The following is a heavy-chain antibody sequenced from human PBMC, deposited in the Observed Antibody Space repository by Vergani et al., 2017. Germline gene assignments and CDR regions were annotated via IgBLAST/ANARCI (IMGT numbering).Heavy chain of an antibody. CDR1: GFSFNTYG. D-gene: IGHD4-17*01. V-gene: IGHV3-30*02. CDR3: AKDGRENSDYGYFDY. J-gene: IGHJ4*02. Sequence: VQLLQSGGGVIQPGGSVRLSCAASGFSFNTYGAHWVRQAPGKGLEWVAFIGYDGRIKYNVDSVKGRFTISRDTSKKTLSLQMRSLRADDTAVYYCAKDGRENSDYGYFDYWGQGTLVTVSS. CDR2: IGYDGRIK.